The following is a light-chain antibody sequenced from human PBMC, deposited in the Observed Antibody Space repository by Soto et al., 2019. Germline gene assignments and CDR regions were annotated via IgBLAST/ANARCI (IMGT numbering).Light chain of an antibody. Sequence: QSVLTQPTSASGPPGQRVTISCSGSTSNIGSNYVYWYQQLPGTAPKLLIYRNNQRPSGVPDRFSGSKSGTSASLAISGLRSEDEADYHCAAWDDSLSGVVFGGGTQRTVL. CDR2: RNN. J-gene: IGLJ3*02. V-gene: IGLV1-47*01. CDR1: TSNIGSNY. CDR3: AAWDDSLSGVV.